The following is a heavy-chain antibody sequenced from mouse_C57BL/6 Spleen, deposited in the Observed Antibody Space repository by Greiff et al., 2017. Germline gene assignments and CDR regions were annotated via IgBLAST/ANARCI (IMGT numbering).Heavy chain of an antibody. D-gene: IGHD1-1*01. CDR3: ARKSLYYYGSSYWYFDV. CDR2: ILPGSGST. V-gene: IGHV1-9*01. Sequence: VKLQESGAELMKPGASVKLSCKATGYTFTGYWIEWVKQRPGHGLEWIGEILPGSGSTNYNEKFKGKATFTADTSSNTAYMQLSSLTTEDSAIYYCARKSLYYYGSSYWYFDVRGTGTTVTVSS. J-gene: IGHJ1*03. CDR1: GYTFTGYW.